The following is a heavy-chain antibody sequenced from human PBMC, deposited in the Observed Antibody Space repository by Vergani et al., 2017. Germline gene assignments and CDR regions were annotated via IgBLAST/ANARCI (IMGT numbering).Heavy chain of an antibody. CDR2: IIPILGIA. CDR3: ARATTVTTYSPGYGMDV. Sequence: QVQLVQSGAEVKKPGASVKVSCKASGYTFTSYGISWVRQAPGQGLEWMGRIIPILGIANYAQKFQGRVTITADKSTSTAYMELSSLRSEDTAVYYCARATTVTTYSPGYGMDVWGQGTTVTVSS. V-gene: IGHV1-69*04. CDR1: GYTFTSYG. J-gene: IGHJ6*02. D-gene: IGHD4-17*01.